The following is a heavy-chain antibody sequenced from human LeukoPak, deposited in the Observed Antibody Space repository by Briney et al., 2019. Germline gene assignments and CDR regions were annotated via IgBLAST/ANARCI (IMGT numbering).Heavy chain of an antibody. V-gene: IGHV4-59*02. Sequence: PSETLSLTCTVSGGSVSNFYWSWLRQPPGKALEWFGYMFDNGGTNYNPSLKSRVTISIDTSRNQISLKLTSVTTADTAVYYCARGSGSKTPFPLDYWGQGTLVTVSS. D-gene: IGHD1-26*01. CDR3: ARGSGSKTPFPLDY. CDR1: GGSVSNFY. J-gene: IGHJ4*02. CDR2: MFDNGGT.